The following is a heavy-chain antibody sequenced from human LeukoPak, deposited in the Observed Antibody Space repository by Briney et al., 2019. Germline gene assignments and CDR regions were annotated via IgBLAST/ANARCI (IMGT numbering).Heavy chain of an antibody. V-gene: IGHV4-30-4*08. CDR3: VGEATSEAAAVGLFHY. J-gene: IGHJ4*02. Sequence: SQTLSLTCTVSGGSISSGDYYSGWIRQPPGKGLERIGCIYYSGSTYYNPSLKSRVTISIDTSKNQFSLKLSSVSAADTALYYWVGEATSEAAAVGLFHYGGQGTLVTVSS. D-gene: IGHD2-2*01. CDR1: GGSISSGDYY. CDR2: IYYSGST.